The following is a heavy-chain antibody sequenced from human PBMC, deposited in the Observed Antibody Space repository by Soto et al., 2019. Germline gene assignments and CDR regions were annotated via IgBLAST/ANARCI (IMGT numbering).Heavy chain of an antibody. CDR2: LNGGTGQT. Sequence: QVQVVQSGAEVKKPGASVRVSCKASGYTFSTYGMLWVRQAPGQSLEWMGWLNGGTGQTRYSQRFQDRVIITRDTSASTGYMELRSLRSEDTAVYYCARGKGMEENYFYYGMDIWGQGTTVTVSS. D-gene: IGHD3-10*01. J-gene: IGHJ6*02. V-gene: IGHV1-3*01. CDR3: ARGKGMEENYFYYGMDI. CDR1: GYTFSTYG.